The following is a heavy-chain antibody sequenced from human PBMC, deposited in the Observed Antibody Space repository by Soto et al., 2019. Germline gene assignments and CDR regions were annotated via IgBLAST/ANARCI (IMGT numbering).Heavy chain of an antibody. Sequence: ASVKVSCKASGYTFTHYYMHWVRQAPGQGLEWMGIIYPSGGSTRNAQKFQGRVTMTRDTSTSTVYMELSSLRSEDTAVYYCARDFSGPMDYWGRGTLVTVSS. D-gene: IGHD3-10*01. J-gene: IGHJ4*02. CDR2: IYPSGGST. V-gene: IGHV1-46*01. CDR1: GYTFTHYY. CDR3: ARDFSGPMDY.